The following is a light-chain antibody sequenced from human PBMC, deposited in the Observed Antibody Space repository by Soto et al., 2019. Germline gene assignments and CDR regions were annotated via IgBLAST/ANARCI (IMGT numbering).Light chain of an antibody. CDR2: SAS. J-gene: IGKJ1*01. CDR3: QQSYTTPWT. V-gene: IGKV1-39*01. Sequence: DIKMTQSPSSLSASVGDRVTITCRASQSISDYLNWYHQRAGKAPKLLIYSASSLQSGVPPRFSGSGSGTDFTLTISSLQPEDFATYYCQQSYTTPWTFGQGTKVEI. CDR1: QSISDY.